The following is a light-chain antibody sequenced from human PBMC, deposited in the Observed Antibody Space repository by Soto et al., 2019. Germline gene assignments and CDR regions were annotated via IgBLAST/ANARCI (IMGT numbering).Light chain of an antibody. CDR1: QSVSID. Sequence: EIVMTQSPATLSVSPGERATVSCNASQSVSIDVAWYQQTPGQAPRLLIYGASTRATGIPVTFSGSASGTEFTLSISRLQSEDYTVYYCQQYNKWPLTFGQGTKVDIK. CDR2: GAS. J-gene: IGKJ1*01. V-gene: IGKV3-15*01. CDR3: QQYNKWPLT.